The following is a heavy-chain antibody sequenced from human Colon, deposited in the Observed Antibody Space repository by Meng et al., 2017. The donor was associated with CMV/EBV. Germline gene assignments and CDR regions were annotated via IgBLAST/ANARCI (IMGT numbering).Heavy chain of an antibody. V-gene: IGHV3-23*01. CDR2: LSGTAGGT. D-gene: IGHD3-22*01. J-gene: IGHJ4*02. CDR3: AKVESDYYDESGDYYGVLPDY. Sequence: GESLKISCAASGFTFSSYAMTWVRQAPGKGLEWVSSLSGTAGGTYYADSVKGRFTISRDNSKNTLYLQMNSLRADDTAVYYCAKVESDYYDESGDYYGVLPDYWGQGTLVTVSS. CDR1: GFTFSSYA.